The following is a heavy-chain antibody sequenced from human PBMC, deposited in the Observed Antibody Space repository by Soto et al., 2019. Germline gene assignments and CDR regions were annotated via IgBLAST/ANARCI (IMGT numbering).Heavy chain of an antibody. CDR3: ARDRWGVVVTSLDV. CDR2: ISSSSSYI. CDR1: GVTLRSYS. D-gene: IGHD3-22*01. J-gene: IGHJ6*02. V-gene: IGHV3-21*01. Sequence: GGSLRLCSAASGVTLRSYSMNWVRQAPGKGLEWVSSISSSSSYIYYADSVKGRFTISRDNAKNSLYLQMNSLRAEDTAVYYCARDRWGVVVTSLDVWGQGTTVTVSS.